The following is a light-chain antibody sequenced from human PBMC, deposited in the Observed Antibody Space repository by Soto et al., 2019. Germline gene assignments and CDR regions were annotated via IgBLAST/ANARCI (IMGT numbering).Light chain of an antibody. CDR3: CSYTSSTTLYV. CDR1: SSDVGGSNY. Sequence: QSALTQPPSVSGSPGQSVTISCTGTSSDVGGSNYVSWYQQHPGKTPKLMIYDVSKRPSGVPDRFSGSKSDSTASLTISGLQAEDEADYYCCSYTSSTTLYVFGSGTKLTVL. V-gene: IGLV2-11*01. J-gene: IGLJ1*01. CDR2: DVS.